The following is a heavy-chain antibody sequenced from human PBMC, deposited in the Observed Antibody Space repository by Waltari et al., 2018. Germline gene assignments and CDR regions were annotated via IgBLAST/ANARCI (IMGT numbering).Heavy chain of an antibody. CDR2: ISYDGSNK. CDR1: GFTFSSSA. CDR3: ARDKEYYDSRSYGMDV. D-gene: IGHD3-22*01. J-gene: IGHJ6*02. V-gene: IGHV3-30-3*01. Sequence: QVQLVEYGGGVVQPGRALRLSCEASGFTFSSSAMHRVRQAPGKGLEWVAVISYDGSNKSYAASVKGRFTISRDNSKNTLYLQMNSLRAEDTAVYYCARDKEYYDSRSYGMDVWGQGTTVTVSS.